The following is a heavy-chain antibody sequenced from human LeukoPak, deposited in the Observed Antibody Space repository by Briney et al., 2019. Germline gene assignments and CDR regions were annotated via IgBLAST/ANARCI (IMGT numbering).Heavy chain of an antibody. V-gene: IGHV1-2*02. CDR2: INPNSGGT. D-gene: IGHD3-10*01. CDR1: GYTFTGYY. Sequence: ASVKVPCKASGYTFTGYYMHWVRQAPGQGLEWMGWINPNSGGTNYAQKFQGRVTMTRDTSISTAYMELSRLRSDDTAVYYCARSITMVRGVIPPGYWGQGTLVTVSS. J-gene: IGHJ4*02. CDR3: ARSITMVRGVIPPGY.